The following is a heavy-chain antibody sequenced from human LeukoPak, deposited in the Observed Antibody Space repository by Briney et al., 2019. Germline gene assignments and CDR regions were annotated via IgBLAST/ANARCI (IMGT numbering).Heavy chain of an antibody. D-gene: IGHD6-19*01. V-gene: IGHV4-38-2*02. J-gene: IGHJ4*02. CDR1: GYSISSGYY. Sequence: PSETLSLTCTVSGYSISSGYYWGWIRQPPGKGLEWIGSIYHSGSTYHNPSLKSRVTISVDTSKNQFSLKLSSVTAADTAVYYCARMQQWLYEDYWGQGTLVTVSS. CDR2: IYHSGST. CDR3: ARMQQWLYEDY.